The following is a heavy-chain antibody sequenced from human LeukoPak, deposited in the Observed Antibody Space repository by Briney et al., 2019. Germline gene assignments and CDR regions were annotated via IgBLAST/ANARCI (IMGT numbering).Heavy chain of an antibody. J-gene: IGHJ3*02. Sequence: SETLSLTCTVSAGSISSYYWSWIRQPPGKGLEWIGYISYTGSTNYSPSLKSRLTISLDTSKNQFSLKLSSVTAADTAVYYCARCPFYGTSSRGAFDIWGRGTMVTVSS. CDR2: ISYTGST. CDR1: AGSISSYY. V-gene: IGHV4-59*01. D-gene: IGHD4-17*01. CDR3: ARCPFYGTSSRGAFDI.